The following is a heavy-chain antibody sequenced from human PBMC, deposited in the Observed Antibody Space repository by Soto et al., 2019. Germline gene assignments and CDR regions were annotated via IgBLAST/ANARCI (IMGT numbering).Heavy chain of an antibody. D-gene: IGHD5-12*01. CDR1: GYTFTSYG. J-gene: IGHJ4*02. CDR2: ISAYNGNT. V-gene: IGHV1-18*01. Sequence: ASVKVSCKASGYTFTSYGISWVRQAPGQGLEWMGWISAYNGNTNYAQKLQGRVTMTTDTSTSTAYMELRSLRSDDTAVYYCARDQRYSGYDCSDYWGQGTLVTVSS. CDR3: ARDQRYSGYDCSDY.